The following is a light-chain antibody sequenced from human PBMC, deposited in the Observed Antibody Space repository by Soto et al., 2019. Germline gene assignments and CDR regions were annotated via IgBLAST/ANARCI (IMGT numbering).Light chain of an antibody. CDR1: ASDVGGYNY. V-gene: IGLV2-23*01. CDR3: CSYAGDKTYV. Sequence: QSALTQPASVSGSPGQSITIACAGTASDVGGYNYVSWYQQHPGKVPKLMIYEASKRPSGVSNRFSGSQSGNTASLTVSGLQAEDEADYYCCSYAGDKTYVFGSGTKLTVL. CDR2: EAS. J-gene: IGLJ1*01.